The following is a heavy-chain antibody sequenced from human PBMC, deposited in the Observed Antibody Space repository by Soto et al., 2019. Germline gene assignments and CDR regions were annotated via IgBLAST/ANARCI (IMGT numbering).Heavy chain of an antibody. V-gene: IGHV3-74*03. CDR1: GFTFSSYW. D-gene: IGHD3-16*01. Sequence: EVQLVESGGGLVQPGGSLRLSCAASGFTFSSYWMHWVRQDPLKGLVWVSSIRSDGTATQYADSVKGRFTVSRDNAKNTVYLQMNSLGAEDTAVYYCAKDLSWGQCDYWGQGTLVTVSS. J-gene: IGHJ4*02. CDR3: AKDLSWGQCDY. CDR2: IRSDGTAT.